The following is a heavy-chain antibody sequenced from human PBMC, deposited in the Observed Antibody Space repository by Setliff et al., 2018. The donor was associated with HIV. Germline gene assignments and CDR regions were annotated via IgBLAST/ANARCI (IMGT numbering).Heavy chain of an antibody. CDR2: IRDNGVSP. CDR3: TKGVQRLRPYYFDS. Sequence: PGGSLRLSCAASGFIFSNYGMTWVRQAPGKGLEWVSGIRDNGVSPYYADSVTGRFTISRDNTKNTLYLQMNSLRVEDTAIYYCTKGVQRLRPYYFDSWGRGILVTVSS. V-gene: IGHV3-23*01. J-gene: IGHJ4*02. D-gene: IGHD4-17*01. CDR1: GFIFSNYG.